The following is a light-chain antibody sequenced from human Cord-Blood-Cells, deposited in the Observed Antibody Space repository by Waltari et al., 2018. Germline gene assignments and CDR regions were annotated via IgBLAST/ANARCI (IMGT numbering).Light chain of an antibody. CDR3: CSYAGSYTFV. Sequence: QSALTQPRSVSGSPGQSVTISRTGTSSDVGGYNYVSWYQQHPGKDPKLIIYDVSKRPSGGPYRFSRSKSGNTASLTISGLQAEDEADYYCCSYAGSYTFVFGTGTKVTVL. V-gene: IGLV2-11*02. CDR2: DVS. CDR1: SSDVGGYNY. J-gene: IGLJ1*01.